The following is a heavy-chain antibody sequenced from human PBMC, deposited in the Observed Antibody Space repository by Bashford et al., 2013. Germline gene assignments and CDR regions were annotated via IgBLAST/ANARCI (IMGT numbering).Heavy chain of an antibody. CDR1: GGTFSSYA. CDR2: IIPILGIA. J-gene: IGHJ6*02. D-gene: IGHD3-22*01. Sequence: VASVKVSCKASGGTFSSYAISWVRQAPGQGLEWMGGIIPILGIANYAQKFQGRVTITADKSTSTAYMELSSLRSEDTAVYYCASNNGLAYYDSSGILGHHYYYYYGMDVWGQGTTVTVSS. CDR3: ASNNGLAYYDSSGILGHHYYYYYGMDV. V-gene: IGHV1-69*10.